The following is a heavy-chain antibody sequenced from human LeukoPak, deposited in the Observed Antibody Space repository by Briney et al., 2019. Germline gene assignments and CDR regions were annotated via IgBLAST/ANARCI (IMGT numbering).Heavy chain of an antibody. CDR3: VRCAYDYDYYYYMDV. V-gene: IGHV3-21*01. Sequence: GGSLRLSCAASGFTFSSYWMHWVRQVPGKGLEWVSSISSSSSYIYYADSVKGRFTISRDNAKNSLYLQMNSLRAEDTAVYYCVRCAYDYDYYYYMDVWGKGTTVTVSS. CDR1: GFTFSSYW. D-gene: IGHD5-12*01. CDR2: ISSSSSYI. J-gene: IGHJ6*03.